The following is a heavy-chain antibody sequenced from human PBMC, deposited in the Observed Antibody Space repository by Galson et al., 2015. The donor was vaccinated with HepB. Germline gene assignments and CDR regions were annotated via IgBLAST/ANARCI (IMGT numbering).Heavy chain of an antibody. CDR2: IWYDGSNK. D-gene: IGHD6-6*01. J-gene: IGHJ4*02. Sequence: SLRLSCAASGFTFSSYGMHWVRQAPGKGLEWVAVIWYDGSNKYYADSVKGRFTISRDNSKNTLYLQMNSLRAEDTAVYYCARGDSVSSSSPFDYWGQGTLVTVSS. V-gene: IGHV3-33*01. CDR3: ARGDSVSSSSPFDY. CDR1: GFTFSSYG.